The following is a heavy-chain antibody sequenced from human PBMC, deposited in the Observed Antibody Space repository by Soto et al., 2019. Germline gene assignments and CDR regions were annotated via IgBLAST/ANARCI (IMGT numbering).Heavy chain of an antibody. D-gene: IGHD3-22*01. CDR1: GGTFSSYA. CDR2: IIPIFGTA. CDR3: ARDLKRYYDSSGYGYYYYGMDV. V-gene: IGHV1-69*01. Sequence: QVQLVQSGAEVKKPGSSVKVSCKASGGTFSSYAISWVRQAPGRGLEWMGGIIPIFGTANYAQKFQGRVTITADESTTTAYMELSSLRSEDTDVYYCARDLKRYYDSSGYGYYYYGMDVWGQGTTVTVSS. J-gene: IGHJ6*02.